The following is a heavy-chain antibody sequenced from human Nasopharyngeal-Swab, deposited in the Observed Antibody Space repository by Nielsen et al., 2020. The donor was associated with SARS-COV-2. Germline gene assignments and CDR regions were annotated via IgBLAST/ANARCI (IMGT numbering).Heavy chain of an antibody. CDR2: IRSKANSYAT. D-gene: IGHD6-19*01. CDR1: GFTFSGPA. V-gene: IGHV3-73*01. CDR3: TRPYSSGWYEY. J-gene: IGHJ4*02. Sequence: GGSLRLSCAASGFTFSGPAMHWVRQASGNGLEWVGRIRSKANSYATAYAASVKGRFTISRDDSKNTAYLQMNSLKTEDTAVYYCTRPYSSGWYEYWGQGTLVTVSS.